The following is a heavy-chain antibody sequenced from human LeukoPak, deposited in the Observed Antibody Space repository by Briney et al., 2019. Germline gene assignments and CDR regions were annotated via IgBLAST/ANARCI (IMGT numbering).Heavy chain of an antibody. CDR1: GFTFSSYA. V-gene: IGHV3-30-3*01. Sequence: GRSLRLSCAASGFTFSSYAMHWVRQAPGKGLEWVAVISYDGSNKYYADSVKGRFTISRDNSKNTLYLQMNSLRAEDTAVYYCARDATTGTTRYFDYWGQGTLVTVSS. CDR2: ISYDGSNK. CDR3: ARDATTGTTRYFDY. J-gene: IGHJ4*02. D-gene: IGHD1-1*01.